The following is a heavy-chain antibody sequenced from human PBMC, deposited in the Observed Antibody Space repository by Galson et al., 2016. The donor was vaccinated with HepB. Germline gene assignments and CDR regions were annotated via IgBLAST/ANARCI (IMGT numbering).Heavy chain of an antibody. CDR2: LPPSDGSP. V-gene: IGHV1-46*02. CDR1: GYISNNDY. D-gene: IGHD5-18*01. CDR3: AIGDYSYGPRFDF. Sequence: SVKVSCKASGYISNNDYFHWVRQSPGQGLEWMGILPPSDGSPDYSQRFQARVTMTRDTSTGTIYMELSRLRSEDTAVYSCAIGDYSYGPRFDFWGQGTLVTVSS. J-gene: IGHJ4*02.